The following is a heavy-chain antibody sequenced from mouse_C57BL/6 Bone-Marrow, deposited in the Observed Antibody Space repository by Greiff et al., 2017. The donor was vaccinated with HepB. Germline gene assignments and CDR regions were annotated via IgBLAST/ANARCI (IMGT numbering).Heavy chain of an antibody. CDR2: ISNFAYSI. CDR1: GFTFSDYG. CDR3: GSVYAVYYTVWFAD. D-gene: IGHD2-3*01. V-gene: IGHV5-15*01. J-gene: IGHJ3*01. Sequence: EVQLVESGGGLVQPGGSLKLSCAASGFTFSDYGMAWVRQAPRKGPEWVAFISNFAYSIYYADTVTGRFTISRENAKNNLYLEMSSLRSEDAAMYYCGSVYAVYYTVWFADWGQGILVTVSA.